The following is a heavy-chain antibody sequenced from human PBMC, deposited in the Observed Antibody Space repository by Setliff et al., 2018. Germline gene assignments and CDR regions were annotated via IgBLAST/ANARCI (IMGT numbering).Heavy chain of an antibody. CDR3: ARGPRYSGSYYVNY. D-gene: IGHD1-26*01. CDR2: INHSGSS. V-gene: IGHV4-34*01. Sequence: SETLSLTCTVSGVSIGDFFWSWLRQPPGKGLEWIGEINHSGSSNYNPSLKSRVTISVDTSKNQFSLNLSSVTAADTAVYYCARGPRYSGSYYVNYWGQGTLVTVSS. J-gene: IGHJ4*02. CDR1: GVSIGDFF.